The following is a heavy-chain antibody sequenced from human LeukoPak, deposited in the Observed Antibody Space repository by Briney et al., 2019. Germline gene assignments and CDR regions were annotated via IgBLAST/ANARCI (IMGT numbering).Heavy chain of an antibody. Sequence: GGSLRLSYAASGFTFSDYYMSWVRQAPGKGLDWVAVISYDGSKKYYADSVKGRFTISRDNSKNTLYLQMNSLRAEDTAVYYCARDSDYYDRSGYKYWGQGTLVTVSS. J-gene: IGHJ4*02. CDR3: ARDSDYYDRSGYKY. CDR2: ISYDGSKK. CDR1: GFTFSDYY. D-gene: IGHD3-22*01. V-gene: IGHV3-30*01.